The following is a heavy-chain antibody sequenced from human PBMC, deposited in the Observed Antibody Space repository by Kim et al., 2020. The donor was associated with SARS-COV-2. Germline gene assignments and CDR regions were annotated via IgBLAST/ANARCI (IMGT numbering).Heavy chain of an antibody. V-gene: IGHV5-10-1*01. D-gene: IGHD6-13*01. CDR2: IDPSDSYT. J-gene: IGHJ1*01. CDR1: GYSFTSYW. CDR3: ARLRRGSSWSSAEYFQH. Sequence: GESLKISCKGSGYSFTSYWISWVRQMPGKGLEWMGRIDPSDSYTNYSPSFQGHVTISADKSISTAYLQWSSLKASDTAMYYCARLRRGSSWSSAEYFQHWGQGTLVTVSS.